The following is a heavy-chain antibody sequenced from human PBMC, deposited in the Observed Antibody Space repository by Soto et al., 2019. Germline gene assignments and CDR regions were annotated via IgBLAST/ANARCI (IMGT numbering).Heavy chain of an antibody. V-gene: IGHV4-31*03. Sequence: SETLSLTCTVSGGSMRSGGSYWSWIRQHPGKGLEWIGYIYYTGSTFYNPSLKSRISISVDTSKNQFSLNLSSLTAADSAVYYCARAVLTTNWFERWGQGTLVTVSS. CDR2: IYYTGST. J-gene: IGHJ5*02. CDR1: GGSMRSGGSY. CDR3: ARAVLTTNWFER. D-gene: IGHD3-22*01.